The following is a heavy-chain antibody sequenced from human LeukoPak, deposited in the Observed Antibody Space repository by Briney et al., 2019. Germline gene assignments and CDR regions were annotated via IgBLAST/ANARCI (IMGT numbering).Heavy chain of an antibody. V-gene: IGHV4-39*07. CDR2: IYYSGST. CDR3: ARLIGIAAAA. CDR1: GGSISSSSYY. D-gene: IGHD6-13*01. Sequence: PSETLSLTCTVSGGSISSSSYYWGWIRQPPGKGLEWIGSIYYSGSTYYNPSLKSRVTISVDTSKNQFSLKLSSVTAADTAVYYCARLIGIAAAAWGQGTLVTVSS. J-gene: IGHJ4*02.